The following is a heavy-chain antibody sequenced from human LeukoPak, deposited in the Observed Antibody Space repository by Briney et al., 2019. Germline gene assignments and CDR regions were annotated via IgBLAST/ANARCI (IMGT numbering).Heavy chain of an antibody. CDR2: INHDGSEN. J-gene: IGHJ3*02. D-gene: IGHD1-14*01. CDR1: GFSFSDYW. V-gene: IGHV3-7*03. Sequence: SGESLRLSCAASGFSFSDYWMSWVRQCPGKGLEWVANINHDGSENYYVDSVKGRFTISRDNSKNTLYLQMNSLRAEDTAVYYCAKPARTDAFDIWGQGTMITVSS. CDR3: AKPARTDAFDI.